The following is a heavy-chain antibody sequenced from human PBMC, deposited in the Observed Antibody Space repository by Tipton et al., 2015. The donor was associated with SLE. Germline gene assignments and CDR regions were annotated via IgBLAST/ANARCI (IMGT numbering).Heavy chain of an antibody. V-gene: IGHV4-59*01. J-gene: IGHJ4*02. CDR1: GGSINSYY. Sequence: TLSLTCSVSGGSINSYYWSWIRQTPGKGLEWIGYVSFNGITNYNPSLESRASISLDRSRNQISLRLTSVTAADTAVYYCARGLSQDNWGQGTLVTVSS. CDR2: VSFNGIT. CDR3: ARGLSQDN.